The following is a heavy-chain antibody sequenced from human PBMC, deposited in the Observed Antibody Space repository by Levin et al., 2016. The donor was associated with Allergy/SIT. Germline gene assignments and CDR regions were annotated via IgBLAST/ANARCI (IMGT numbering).Heavy chain of an antibody. CDR2: IWYDGSNK. CDR3: ARGSRRKKAFDI. V-gene: IGHV3-33*01. Sequence: GESLKISCAASGFTFSSYGMHWVRQAPGKGLEWVAVIWYDGSNKYYADSVKGRFTISRDNSKNTLYLQMNSLRAEDTAVYYCARGSRRKKAFDIWGQGTMVTVSS. CDR1: GFTFSSYG. J-gene: IGHJ3*02.